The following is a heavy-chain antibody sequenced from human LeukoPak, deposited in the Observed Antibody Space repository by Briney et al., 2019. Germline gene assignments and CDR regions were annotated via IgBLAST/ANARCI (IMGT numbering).Heavy chain of an antibody. CDR1: GVTFSSYA. V-gene: IGHV3-23*01. D-gene: IGHD3-10*01. CDR3: AKDRGFGELPYDY. Sequence: PGGSLRLSCAASGVTFSSYAMSWVRQAPGKGLEWVSAISGSGGSTYYADSVKGRFTISRDNSKNTLYLQMNSLRAEDTAVYYCAKDRGFGELPYDYWGQGTLVTVSS. CDR2: ISGSGGST. J-gene: IGHJ4*02.